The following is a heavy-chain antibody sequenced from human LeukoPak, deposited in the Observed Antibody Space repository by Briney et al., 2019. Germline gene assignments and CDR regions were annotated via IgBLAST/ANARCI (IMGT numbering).Heavy chain of an antibody. Sequence: SETLSLTCTVSGYSISSGYYWGWIRQPPGKGLEWIGNIFYSGSTYYSPSLRSRVTISLDTSRNQFSLKLSSVTAADTAVYYCARGRASLAAPPYYYYYMDVWGKGTTVTISS. CDR2: IFYSGST. CDR3: ARGRASLAAPPYYYYYMDV. J-gene: IGHJ6*03. D-gene: IGHD2-15*01. V-gene: IGHV4-38-2*02. CDR1: GYSISSGYY.